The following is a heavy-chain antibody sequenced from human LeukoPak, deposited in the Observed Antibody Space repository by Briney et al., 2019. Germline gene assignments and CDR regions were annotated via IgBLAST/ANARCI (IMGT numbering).Heavy chain of an antibody. CDR1: GFTFCSYG. V-gene: IGHV3-30*02. Sequence: GGSLRLSCAASGFTFCSYGMHRVRQAPGKGLEWVAFIRYDGSNKYYADSVKGRFTISRDNSKNTLYLQMNSLRAEDTAVYYCARDRDPYYDYLWGSYRPSYFDDWGQGTLVTVSS. CDR2: IRYDGSNK. J-gene: IGHJ4*02. D-gene: IGHD3-16*02. CDR3: ARDRDPYYDYLWGSYRPSYFDD.